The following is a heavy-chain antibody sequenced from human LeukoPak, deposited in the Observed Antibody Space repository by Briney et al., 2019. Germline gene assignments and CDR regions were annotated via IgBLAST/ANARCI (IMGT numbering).Heavy chain of an antibody. CDR1: GFTFSTYA. V-gene: IGHV3-23*01. CDR3: AKGLEGTGFDP. J-gene: IGHJ5*02. D-gene: IGHD3-10*01. CDR2: IYGSGGST. Sequence: PGGTLRLSCAASGFTFSTYAMNWVRQAPGKGLEWVSSIYGSGGSTFYADPVKGRFTSSRDNYNHTLYLQMTGLSVEDTAVYYWAKGLEGTGFDPWGGGTVVTASS.